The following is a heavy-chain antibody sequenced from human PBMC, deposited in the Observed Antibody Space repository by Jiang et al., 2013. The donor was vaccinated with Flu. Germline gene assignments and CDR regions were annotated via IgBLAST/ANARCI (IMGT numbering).Heavy chain of an antibody. D-gene: IGHD2-8*02. V-gene: IGHV6-1*01. Sequence: QTLSLTCAISGDSVSSNSAAWNWIRQSPSGGLEWLGKTYYRSKWYNDYAVSVKSRIIINADTTKNQFSLQLSSVTPEDTAVFYCARQGSGGRSFDIWGQGTVVTVSS. J-gene: IGHJ3*02. CDR2: TYYRSKWYN. CDR3: ARQGSGGRSFDI. CDR1: GDSVSSNSAA.